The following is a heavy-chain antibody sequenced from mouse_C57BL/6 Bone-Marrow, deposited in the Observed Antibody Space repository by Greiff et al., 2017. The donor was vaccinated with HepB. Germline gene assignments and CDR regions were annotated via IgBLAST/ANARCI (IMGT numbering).Heavy chain of an antibody. CDR1: GYTFTSYW. D-gene: IGHD2-3*01. CDR3: ARRGIYDGYYDAMDY. CDR2: IDPSDSYT. V-gene: IGHV1-59*01. J-gene: IGHJ4*01. Sequence: QVQLQQPGAELVRPGTSVKLSCKASGYTFTSYWMHWVKQRPGQGLEWIGVIDPSDSYTNYNQKFTGKATLTVDTSSSTAYMQLSSLTSEDSAVYYCARRGIYDGYYDAMDYWGQGTSVTVSS.